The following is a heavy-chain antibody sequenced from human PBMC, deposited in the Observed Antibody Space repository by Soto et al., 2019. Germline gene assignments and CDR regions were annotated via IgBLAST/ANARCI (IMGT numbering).Heavy chain of an antibody. J-gene: IGHJ6*02. CDR1: GGSISSYY. V-gene: IGHV4-59*01. CDR2: IYYSGST. CDR3: ARQNDYGMDV. Sequence: PSETLSLTCTVSGGSISSYYWSWIRQPPGKGLEWIGYIYYSGSTNYNPSLKSRVTISVDTSKNQFSLKLSSVTAADTAVYYCARQNDYGMDVWGQGTTVTVSS.